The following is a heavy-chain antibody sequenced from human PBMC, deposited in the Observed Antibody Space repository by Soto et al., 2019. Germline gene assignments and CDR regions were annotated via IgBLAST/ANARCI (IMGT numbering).Heavy chain of an antibody. CDR2: IYYSGST. D-gene: IGHD4-17*01. J-gene: IGHJ2*01. V-gene: IGHV4-30-4*01. CDR3: ARDRDQYGDPNWYFDL. Sequence: PSETLSLTCTVSGGSISSGDYYWSWIRQPPGKGLEWIGYIYYSGSTYYNPSLKSRVTISVDTSKNQFSLKLSSVTAADTAVYYCARDRDQYGDPNWYFDLWGRGTLVTVSS. CDR1: GGSISSGDYY.